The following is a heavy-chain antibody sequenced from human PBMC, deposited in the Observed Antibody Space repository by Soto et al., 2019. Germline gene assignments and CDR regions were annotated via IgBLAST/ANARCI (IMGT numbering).Heavy chain of an antibody. CDR2: VSIGGST. CDR1: GFTFSSYA. V-gene: IGHV3-23*01. CDR3: AERRGAGGHFDY. D-gene: IGHD2-15*01. Sequence: GGSLRLSCAASGFTFSSYARGWVRQGPGKGLEWVAVVSIGGSTHYADSVRGRFTISRDNSKNTLSLQMNSLTAEDTAVYFCAERRGAGGHFDYWGQGALVTVSS. J-gene: IGHJ4*02.